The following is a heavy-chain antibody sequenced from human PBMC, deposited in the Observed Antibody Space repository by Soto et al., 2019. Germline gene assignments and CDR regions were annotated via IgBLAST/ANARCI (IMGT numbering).Heavy chain of an antibody. V-gene: IGHV3-53*01. J-gene: IGHJ6*02. CDR3: ARGVPPVTTIVVVVAATLFYGMDV. CDR1: GFTVSSNY. D-gene: IGHD2-15*01. Sequence: GGSLRLSCAASGFTVSSNYMSWVRQAPGKGLEWVSVIYSGGSTYYADSVKGRFTISRDNSKNTLYLQMNSLRAEDTAVYYCARGVPPVTTIVVVVAATLFYGMDVWGQGTTVTVS. CDR2: IYSGGST.